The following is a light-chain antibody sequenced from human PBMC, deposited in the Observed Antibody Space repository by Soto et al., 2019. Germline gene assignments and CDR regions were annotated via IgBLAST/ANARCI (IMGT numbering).Light chain of an antibody. CDR1: SSDVGGYNY. V-gene: IGLV2-14*03. Sequence: QSALTQPASVSGSPGQSITISCTGTSSDVGGYNYVSWYQHHPGKAPKLLIYDVSNRPSGISNRFSGSKSDNTASLTISGLQLEDEADYYCSSYTTSNTRQIVFGTGTKATVL. CDR2: DVS. J-gene: IGLJ1*01. CDR3: SSYTTSNTRQIV.